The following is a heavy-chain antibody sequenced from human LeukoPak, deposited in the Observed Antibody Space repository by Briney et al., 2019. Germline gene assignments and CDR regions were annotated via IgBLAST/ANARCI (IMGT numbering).Heavy chain of an antibody. CDR2: IDWDDDK. V-gene: IGHV2-70*11. Sequence: SGPALVKPTQTLTLTCTFSVLSPSTSGMCVSWIRQPPGKALEWLARIDWDDDKYYSTSLKTRLTISKDTSKNQVVLTMTNMDPVDTATYYCARSISDSSGYYYPDYWGQGTLVTVSS. J-gene: IGHJ4*02. CDR1: VLSPSTSGMC. D-gene: IGHD3-22*01. CDR3: ARSISDSSGYYYPDY.